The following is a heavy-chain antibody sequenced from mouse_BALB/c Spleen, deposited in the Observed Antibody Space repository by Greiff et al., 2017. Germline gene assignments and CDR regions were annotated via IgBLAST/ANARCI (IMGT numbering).Heavy chain of an antibody. D-gene: IGHD2-1*01. CDR2: IDPENGDT. J-gene: IGHJ4*01. V-gene: IGHV14-4*02. Sequence: VQLQQSGAELVRSGASVKLSCTASGFNIKDYYMHWVKQRPEQGLEWIGWIDPENGDTEFAPKFQGKATMTADTSSNTAYLQLSSLTSEDTAVYYCNAIDYGNYYAMDYWGQGTSVTVSS. CDR3: NAIDYGNYYAMDY. CDR1: GFNIKDYY.